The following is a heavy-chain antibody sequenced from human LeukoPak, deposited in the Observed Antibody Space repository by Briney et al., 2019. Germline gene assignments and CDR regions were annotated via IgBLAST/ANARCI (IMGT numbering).Heavy chain of an antibody. Sequence: ASVKVSCKASGGTFSSYAISWVRQAPGQGLEWMGRIIPILGIANYAQKFQGRVTITADKSTSTAYMELSSLRSEDTAVYYCARDEVGATRAQGAFDIWGQGTMVTVSS. CDR2: IIPILGIA. CDR3: ARDEVGATRAQGAFDI. D-gene: IGHD1-26*01. CDR1: GGTFSSYA. V-gene: IGHV1-69*04. J-gene: IGHJ3*02.